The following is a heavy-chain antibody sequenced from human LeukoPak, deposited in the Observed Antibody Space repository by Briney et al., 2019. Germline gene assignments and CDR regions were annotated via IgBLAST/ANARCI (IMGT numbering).Heavy chain of an antibody. CDR3: ARHPDGSLSLDY. Sequence: KTGGSLRLSCAASGFTFSDYYMSWIRQAPGKGLEWVSYISSSGSHTNYADSVTGRFTISRNNAKKSLHLQMNSLRAEDTAVYYCARHPDGSLSLDYWGQGTLVTVSS. D-gene: IGHD1-26*01. V-gene: IGHV3-11*03. CDR1: GFTFSDYY. J-gene: IGHJ4*02. CDR2: ISSSGSHT.